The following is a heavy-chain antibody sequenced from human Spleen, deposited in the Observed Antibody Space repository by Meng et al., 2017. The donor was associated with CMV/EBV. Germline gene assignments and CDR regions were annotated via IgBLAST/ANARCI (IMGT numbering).Heavy chain of an antibody. CDR3: ARGYYSDSSGHYYANPHWFDP. CDR1: GGSINSNSYY. D-gene: IGHD3-22*01. J-gene: IGHJ5*02. V-gene: IGHV4-39*07. CDR2: IYYSGST. Sequence: SETLSLTCTVSGGSINSNSYYWGWIRQPPGKGLEWIGSIYYSGSTNYNPSLKSRATISADTSKNQISLKLSSVTAADTAVYYCARGYYSDSSGHYYANPHWFDPWGRGTLVTVSS.